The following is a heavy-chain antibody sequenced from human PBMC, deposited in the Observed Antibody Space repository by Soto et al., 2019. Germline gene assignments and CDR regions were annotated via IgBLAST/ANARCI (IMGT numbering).Heavy chain of an antibody. CDR3: ARRAETNGWNGFGADKYYFDF. CDR2: LNPNTGNS. CDR1: GYTFTSYD. D-gene: IGHD1-1*01. Sequence: ASVKVSCKASGYTFTSYDIYWVSEATGQGLEWMGCLNPNTGNSGYAQKFQGRITVTSDTSINTVHMELSSLRSEDTAVYYCARRAETNGWNGFGADKYYFDFWGQGTLVTVSS. J-gene: IGHJ4*02. V-gene: IGHV1-8*01.